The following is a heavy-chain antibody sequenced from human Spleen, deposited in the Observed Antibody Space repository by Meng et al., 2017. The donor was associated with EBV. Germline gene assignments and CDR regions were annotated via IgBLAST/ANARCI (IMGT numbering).Heavy chain of an antibody. Sequence: VKSCAWVKKPGSAVKVSCKTCGRTFSIDAVSWLRHAPGQGLEWMGGLIPKSDAPYYAQKFQDRVTITADESTSTHYMDLSGLRSEDTAVYYCASESGRGFTPDYWGQGTLVTVSS. CDR2: LIPKSDAP. D-gene: IGHD3-10*01. V-gene: IGHV1-69*01. J-gene: IGHJ4*02. CDR3: ASESGRGFTPDY. CDR1: GRTFSIDA.